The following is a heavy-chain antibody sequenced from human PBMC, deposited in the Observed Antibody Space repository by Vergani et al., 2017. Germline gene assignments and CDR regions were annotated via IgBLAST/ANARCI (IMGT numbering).Heavy chain of an antibody. CDR3: ARVNTETNGHLYYYYYMGV. CDR2: IDHTGRP. J-gene: IGHJ6*03. CDR1: GGSFTSYH. D-gene: IGHD4-11*01. V-gene: IGHV4-34*01. Sequence: QVQLQQWGGGLLKPSETLSLTCVVNGGSFTSYHWTWIRQSPGEGLEWVGDIDHTGRPDYNPSLKSRLTISVDKSRNQFSLTLNSVTATDTAIYFCARVNTETNGHLYYYYYMGVLGQGTAVTV.